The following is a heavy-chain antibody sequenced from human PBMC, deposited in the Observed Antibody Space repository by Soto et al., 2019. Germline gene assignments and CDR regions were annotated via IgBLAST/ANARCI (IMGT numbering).Heavy chain of an antibody. CDR1: GYSFNDYK. Sequence: ASVKVSCKASGYSFNDYKIHWLRQAPGQGLEWMGWINPKSDVTNYAHKFKDRVTMTRDTSITTVYMDLSRLTFDDTAVYYCARGAMLAAAFSISFDPWGQGTQVTVSS. CDR2: INPKSDVT. CDR3: ARGAMLAAAFSISFDP. J-gene: IGHJ5*02. V-gene: IGHV1-2*02. D-gene: IGHD6-13*01.